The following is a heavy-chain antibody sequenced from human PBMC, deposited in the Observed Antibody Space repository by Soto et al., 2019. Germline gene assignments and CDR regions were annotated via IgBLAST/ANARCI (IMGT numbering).Heavy chain of an antibody. D-gene: IGHD3-22*01. J-gene: IGHJ5*02. Sequence: SETLSLTCTVSGGSISSGGYYWSWIRQHPGKGLEWIGYIYYSGSTYYNPSLKSRVTISVDTSKNQFSLKLSSVTAADTAVYYCARAEPPVDYYDSSGHSRTNWFDPWGQGTLVTVSS. CDR1: GGSISSGGYY. V-gene: IGHV4-31*03. CDR3: ARAEPPVDYYDSSGHSRTNWFDP. CDR2: IYYSGST.